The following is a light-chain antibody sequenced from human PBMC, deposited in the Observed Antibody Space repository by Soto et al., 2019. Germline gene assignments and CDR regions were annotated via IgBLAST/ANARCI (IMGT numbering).Light chain of an antibody. CDR3: CSSAGGFTWV. CDR2: YVS. CDR1: SSDVV. V-gene: IGLV2-11*01. J-gene: IGLJ3*02. Sequence: QSALTQPRSVSGSPGQSVTISCTGTSSDVVSWYQQRPGKAPKLIIFYVSQRPSGVPDRFSASKSVNTASLTISGLQAEDEADYYCCSSAGGFTWVFGGGTKVTVL.